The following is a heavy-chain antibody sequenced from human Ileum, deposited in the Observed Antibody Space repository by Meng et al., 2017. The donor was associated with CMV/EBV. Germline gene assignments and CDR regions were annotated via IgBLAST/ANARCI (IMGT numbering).Heavy chain of an antibody. Sequence: CAASGFIFSNCAMTWVRQAPGKGLEWVSAISGSGDSAYYADSVKGRFTMSRDNSKNTLYLQMNSLRAEDTALYYCAKWMGRHQYFDCWGQGTLVTVSS. CDR3: AKWMGRHQYFDC. CDR2: ISGSGDSA. CDR1: GFIFSNCA. J-gene: IGHJ4*02. V-gene: IGHV3-23*01. D-gene: IGHD3-10*01.